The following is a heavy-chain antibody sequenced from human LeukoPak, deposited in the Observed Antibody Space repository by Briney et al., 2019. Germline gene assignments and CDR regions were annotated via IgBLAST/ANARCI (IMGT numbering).Heavy chain of an antibody. V-gene: IGHV4-34*01. CDR1: GGSFSGYY. CDR2: INHSGST. D-gene: IGHD2-15*01. J-gene: IGHJ5*02. CDR3: ARGYPTLGYCSGGSCYRRINWFDP. Sequence: SETLSLTCAVYGGSFSGYYWSWIRQPPGKGLEWSGEINHSGSTNYNPSLKSRVTISVETSKNQFSLKLSSVTAADSAVYYCARGYPTLGYCSGGSCYRRINWFDPWGQGTLVTVSS.